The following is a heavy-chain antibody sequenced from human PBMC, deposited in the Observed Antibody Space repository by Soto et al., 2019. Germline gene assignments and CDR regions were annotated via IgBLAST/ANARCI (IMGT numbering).Heavy chain of an antibody. CDR2: ISGSGGDT. V-gene: IGHV3-23*01. Sequence: VGSLRLSCAASGFTFSTYAMSWVRQAPGKGLEWVSVISGSGGDTYYADSVKGRFTIARDNSKNTLSLQMNSLKTEDTAVYYCAKEGVIIAPAPGSSGGKGTQVPVSS. D-gene: IGHD3-3*01. CDR1: GFTFSTYA. J-gene: IGHJ1*01. CDR3: AKEGVIIAPAPGSS.